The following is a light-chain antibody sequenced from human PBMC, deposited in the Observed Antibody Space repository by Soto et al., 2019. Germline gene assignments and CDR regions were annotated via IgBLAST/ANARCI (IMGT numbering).Light chain of an antibody. CDR1: QVIRND. CDR2: GAS. V-gene: IGKV1-6*01. J-gene: IGKJ4*01. Sequence: AIQMTQSPSSLSASVGDRVTITCRASQVIRNDLGWYQQKPGKAPKLLIYGASILQSGVPSRFSGSGSGTDFTLTISSLQTADFATYYCLQDYNYPLTFGGGTKVEIK. CDR3: LQDYNYPLT.